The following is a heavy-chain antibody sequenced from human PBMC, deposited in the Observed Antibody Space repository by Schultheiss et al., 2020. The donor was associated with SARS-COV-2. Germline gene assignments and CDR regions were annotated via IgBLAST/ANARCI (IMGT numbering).Heavy chain of an antibody. CDR3: ASRAATSPYYYYGMDV. D-gene: IGHD2-15*01. V-gene: IGHV3-7*03. CDR1: GFTFSSYW. J-gene: IGHJ6*01. CDR2: IKQDGSEK. Sequence: GESLKISCAASGFTFSSYWMSWVRQAPGKGLEWVANIKQDGSEKYYVDSVKGRFTISRDNAKNSLYLQMNSLRAEDTAVYYCASRAATSPYYYYGMDVWGGGGT.